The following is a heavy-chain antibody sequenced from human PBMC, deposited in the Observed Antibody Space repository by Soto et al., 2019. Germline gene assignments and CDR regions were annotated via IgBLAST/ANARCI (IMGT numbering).Heavy chain of an antibody. V-gene: IGHV4-59*01. CDR1: GGSISSYY. J-gene: IGHJ5*02. Sequence: QVQLQESGPGLVKPSETLSLTCTVSGGSISSYYWSWIRQPPGKGLEWIGYIYYSGSTNYNPSLKSRGTISVDTSTNRFSLKLSSVAAADTAVYSCERRVLWFGELLAWFDPWGQGTLVTVSS. D-gene: IGHD3-10*01. CDR2: IYYSGST. CDR3: ERRVLWFGELLAWFDP.